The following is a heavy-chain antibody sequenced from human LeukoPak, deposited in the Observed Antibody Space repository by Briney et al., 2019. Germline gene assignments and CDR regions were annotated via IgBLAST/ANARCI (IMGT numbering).Heavy chain of an antibody. V-gene: IGHV3-9*01. Sequence: GGSLRLSCAASGFTFDDYAMHWVRQAPGKGLEWVSGSSWNSGSIGYADSVKGRFTISRDNAKNSLYLQMNSLRAEDTAVYYCARGNHYYDRVGETPGDDYWGQGTLVTVSS. CDR3: ARGNHYYDRVGETPGDDY. CDR2: SSWNSGSI. D-gene: IGHD3-22*01. CDR1: GFTFDDYA. J-gene: IGHJ4*02.